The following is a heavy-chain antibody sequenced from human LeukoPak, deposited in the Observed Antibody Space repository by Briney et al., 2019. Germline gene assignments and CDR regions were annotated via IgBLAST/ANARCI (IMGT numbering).Heavy chain of an antibody. CDR1: GFXFSGYA. D-gene: IGHD1-26*01. CDR3: IRGTVGAPGNDY. J-gene: IGHJ4*02. CDR2: IDTDGSFT. V-gene: IGHV3-74*01. Sequence: GGSLRLSCAASGFXFSGYAISWVRQAPGKGLVWVSRIDTDGSFTSYADSVRGRFTISRDNAKNTLYLQMSSLRAEDTAVYYCIRGTVGAPGNDYWGQGTLVTVSS.